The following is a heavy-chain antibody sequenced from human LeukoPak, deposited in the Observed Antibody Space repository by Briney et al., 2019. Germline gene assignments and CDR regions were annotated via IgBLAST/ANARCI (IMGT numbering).Heavy chain of an antibody. Sequence: SETLSLTCSVSDASISSYFWSWIRQPPGRGLEWIGHIYSSGSKYYNPSLRSRVTVSMEPSRNQFSLKLASVTAADTGMYYCAIAESVTAFDVWGQGTMVTVSS. CDR3: AIAESVTAFDV. D-gene: IGHD2-8*01. J-gene: IGHJ3*01. CDR1: DASISSYF. CDR2: IYSSGSK. V-gene: IGHV4-4*09.